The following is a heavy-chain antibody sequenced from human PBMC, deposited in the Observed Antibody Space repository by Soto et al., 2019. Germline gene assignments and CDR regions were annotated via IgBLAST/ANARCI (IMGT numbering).Heavy chain of an antibody. CDR2: IIPIFGTA. CDR1: GGTFSSYA. D-gene: IGHD6-13*01. V-gene: IGHV1-69*12. J-gene: IGHJ4*02. Sequence: QVQLVQSGAEVKKPGSSVKVSCKASGGTFSSYAISWVRQAPGQGLEWMGGIIPIFGTANYAQKFHGRVTITADESTSTAYMELSSLRSEDTAVYYCAMLRDGYSSSWGGENFDYWGQGTLVTVSS. CDR3: AMLRDGYSSSWGGENFDY.